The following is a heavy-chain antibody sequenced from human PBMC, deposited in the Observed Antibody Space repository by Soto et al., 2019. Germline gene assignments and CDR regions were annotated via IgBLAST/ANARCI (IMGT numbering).Heavy chain of an antibody. CDR1: GFTFSSYG. CDR3: AKGGGGSSIYFDY. J-gene: IGHJ4*02. D-gene: IGHD6-6*01. V-gene: IGHV3-30*18. Sequence: GESLKISCAASGFTFSSYGMHWVRQAPGKGLEWVAVISYDGSNKYYADSVKGRFTISRDNSKNTLYLQMNSLRAEDTAVYYCAKGGGGSSIYFDYWGQGTLVTVSS. CDR2: ISYDGSNK.